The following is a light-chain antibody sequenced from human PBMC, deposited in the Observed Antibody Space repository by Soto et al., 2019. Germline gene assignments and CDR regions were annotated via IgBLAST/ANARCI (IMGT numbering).Light chain of an antibody. Sequence: QSALTQPASVSGSPGQSITISCTGTSSDVGGYNFVSWYQQHPGKAPKLIVSNVSWRPSGVSDRFSGSKSGNTASLTISGLQTDDEADYYCTSYRSGSTLVVFGTGTKLTVL. CDR3: TSYRSGSTLVV. V-gene: IGLV2-14*03. CDR2: NVS. J-gene: IGLJ1*01. CDR1: SSDVGGYNF.